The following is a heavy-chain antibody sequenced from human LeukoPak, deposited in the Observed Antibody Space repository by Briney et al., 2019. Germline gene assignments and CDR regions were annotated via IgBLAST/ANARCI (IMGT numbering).Heavy chain of an antibody. V-gene: IGHV3-33*01. J-gene: IGHJ4*02. D-gene: IGHD7-27*01. CDR1: GFTFSSYG. Sequence: GGSLRLSCEASGFTFSSYGMHWVRQAPGKGLEWVAVIWFDGSNKYYADSVKGRFTISRDNSKNTLYLQMNSLRAEDTAVYYCARDRDWGCSYCSYWGQGTLVTVSS. CDR3: ARDRDWGCSYCSY. CDR2: IWFDGSNK.